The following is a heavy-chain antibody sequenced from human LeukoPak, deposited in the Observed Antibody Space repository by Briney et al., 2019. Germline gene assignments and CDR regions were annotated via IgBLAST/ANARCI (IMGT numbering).Heavy chain of an antibody. CDR3: AGETVTIRGTDGFDI. J-gene: IGHJ3*02. CDR2: ISYDGSNK. D-gene: IGHD4-17*01. CDR1: GFTFSSYG. V-gene: IGHV3-30*03. Sequence: GRSLRLSCAASGFTFSSYGLHWVRQAPGKGLEGVAVISYDGSNKHYVDSVKGRFTVSRDNSKNTLYLQMNSLRAEDTAVYYCAGETVTIRGTDGFDIWGQGTMVTVFS.